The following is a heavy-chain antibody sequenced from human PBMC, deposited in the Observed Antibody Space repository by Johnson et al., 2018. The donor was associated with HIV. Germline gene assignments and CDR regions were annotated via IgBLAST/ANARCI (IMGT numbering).Heavy chain of an antibody. D-gene: IGHD5-18*01. Sequence: VQLVESGGGLVQPGGSLRLSCAASGLTVSGNYMTWVRQAPGKGLEWGSVIFSCGTTYYSGSVHGRFTISRDNSKNTLYFQMTSLRAEDTAVYYCARAYSYGAFDMWGQGTMVTVSS. CDR1: GLTVSGNY. CDR3: ARAYSYGAFDM. J-gene: IGHJ3*02. CDR2: IFSCGTT. V-gene: IGHV3-66*01.